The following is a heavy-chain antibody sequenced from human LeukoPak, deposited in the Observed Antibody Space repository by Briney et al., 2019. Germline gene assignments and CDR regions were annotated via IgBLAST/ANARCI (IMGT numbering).Heavy chain of an antibody. J-gene: IGHJ5*02. V-gene: IGHV1-2*02. D-gene: IGHD5-12*01. Sequence: ASVKVSCKASGYTFTGYYMHWVRQAPGQGLEWMGWINPNSGGTNYAQKFQGRVTMTRDTSISTAYMELSRLRSDDTAVYYCARDRGSESRGWFDPWGQGTLVTVSS. CDR2: INPNSGGT. CDR3: ARDRGSESRGWFDP. CDR1: GYTFTGYY.